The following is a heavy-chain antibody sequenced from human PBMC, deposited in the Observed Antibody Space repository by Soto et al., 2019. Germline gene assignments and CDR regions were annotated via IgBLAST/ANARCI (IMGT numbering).Heavy chain of an antibody. J-gene: IGHJ4*02. D-gene: IGHD1-26*01. CDR2: INHSGST. V-gene: IGHV4-38-2*02. CDR1: GYSISTGYY. CDR3: ARDNRVGATNFDY. Sequence: SETLSLTCTVSGYSISTGYYWAWVRQSPGKGLEWIGEINHSGSTNYNPSLKSRVTTSVDKSKNQFSLKLSSVTAADTAVYYCARDNRVGATNFDYWGQGTLVTVSS.